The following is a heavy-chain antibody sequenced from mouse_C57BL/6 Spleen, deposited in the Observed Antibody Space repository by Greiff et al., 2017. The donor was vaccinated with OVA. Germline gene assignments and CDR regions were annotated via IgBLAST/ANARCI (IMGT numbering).Heavy chain of an antibody. V-gene: IGHV5-17*01. CDR1: GFTFSDYG. Sequence: EVKLMESGGGLVKPGGSLKLSCAASGFTFSDYGMHWVRQAPEKGLEWVAYISSGSSTIYYADTVKGRFTISRDNAKNTLFLQMTSLRSEDTAMYYCARGELGRIDYWGQGTTLTVSS. J-gene: IGHJ2*01. CDR2: ISSGSSTI. D-gene: IGHD4-1*01. CDR3: ARGELGRIDY.